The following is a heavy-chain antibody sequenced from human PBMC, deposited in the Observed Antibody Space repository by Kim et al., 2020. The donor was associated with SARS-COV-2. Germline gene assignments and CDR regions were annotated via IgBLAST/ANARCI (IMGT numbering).Heavy chain of an antibody. CDR3: ARDPGASINIVVEPFFDY. V-gene: IGHV1-18*01. CDR1: GYTFTSYG. D-gene: IGHD2-21*01. J-gene: IGHJ4*02. CDR2: ISAYNGNT. Sequence: ASVKVSCKASGYTFTSYGISWVRQAPGQGLEWMGWISAYNGNTNYAQKLQGRVTMTTDTSTSTAYMELRSLRSDDTAVYYCARDPGASINIVVEPFFDYWGQGTLVTVSS.